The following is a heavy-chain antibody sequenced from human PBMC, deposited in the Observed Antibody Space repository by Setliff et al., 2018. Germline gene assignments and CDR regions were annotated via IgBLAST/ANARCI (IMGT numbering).Heavy chain of an antibody. V-gene: IGHV3-73*01. J-gene: IGHJ3*02. CDR3: AAAPAGSDVFDM. D-gene: IGHD6-13*01. CDR2: IRSKSDSYAT. CDR1: GFTFSVSA. Sequence: GGSLRLSCAASGFTFSVSAMYWVRQASGKGLEWVGRIRSKSDSYATIYAASVRGRFTISRDDSKNTAYLQMNSLKTEGTAVYYCAAAPAGSDVFDMWGQGTMVTVSS.